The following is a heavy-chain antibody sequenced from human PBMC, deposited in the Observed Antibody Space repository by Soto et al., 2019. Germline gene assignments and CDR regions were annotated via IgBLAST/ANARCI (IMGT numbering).Heavy chain of an antibody. D-gene: IGHD3-3*01. Sequence: GVLRLSCAASGFTFSSYSMNWVRQAPGKGLEWVSYISSSSTIYYADSGKGRFTISRDNAKNSLYLQMNSLRAEDTAVYYCARASYDFWSGYYGGDYWGQGTLVTVSS. CDR1: GFTFSSYS. V-gene: IGHV3-48*01. CDR2: ISSSSTI. CDR3: ARASYDFWSGYYGGDY. J-gene: IGHJ4*02.